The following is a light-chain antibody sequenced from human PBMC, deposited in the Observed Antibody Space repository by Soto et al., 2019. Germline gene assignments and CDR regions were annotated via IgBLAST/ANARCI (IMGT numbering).Light chain of an antibody. CDR1: SSDIGGYYY. CDR3: FSYEGTYTSYV. Sequence: QSVLTQPRSVSGSPGQSVTISWTGASSDIGGYYYVSWYQQHPGKAPKLMIYDVTKRPSGVPDRFSASKSGITASLTISGLQAEDEADYYCFSYEGTYTSYVFGTGTKVTVL. V-gene: IGLV2-11*01. CDR2: DVT. J-gene: IGLJ1*01.